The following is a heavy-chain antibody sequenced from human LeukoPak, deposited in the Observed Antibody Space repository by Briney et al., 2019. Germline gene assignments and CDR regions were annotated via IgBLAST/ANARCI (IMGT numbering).Heavy chain of an antibody. CDR3: AAEIAAAGTYYFDY. Sequence: ASVKVSCKVSGYTLTELSMHWVRQAPGKGLEWMGGFDPEGGETIYAQKFQGRVTMTEDTSTDTAYMELSSLRSEDTAVYYCAAEIAAAGTYYFDYWGQGTLVTVSS. CDR1: GYTLTELS. CDR2: FDPEGGET. J-gene: IGHJ4*02. D-gene: IGHD6-13*01. V-gene: IGHV1-24*01.